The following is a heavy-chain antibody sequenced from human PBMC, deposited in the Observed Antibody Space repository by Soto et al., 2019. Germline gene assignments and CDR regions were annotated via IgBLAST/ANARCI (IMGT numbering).Heavy chain of an antibody. J-gene: IGHJ6*02. CDR1: GNSFTNYW. D-gene: IGHD3-3*01. CDR2: IYPDDSDT. Sequence: PGECLKISCKXSGNSFTNYWIGWVRQMTGKGLEGLGIIYPDDSDTRYSPSFQGQVTISADKSISTAYLQWSSLKASDTAMYYCARHALPLAIYYGLDVWGQGTPVTVSS. V-gene: IGHV5-51*01. CDR3: ARHALPLAIYYGLDV.